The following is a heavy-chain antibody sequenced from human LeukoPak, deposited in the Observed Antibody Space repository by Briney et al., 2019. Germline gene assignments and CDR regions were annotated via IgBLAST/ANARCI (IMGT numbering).Heavy chain of an antibody. CDR2: IRYDGSNK. CDR3: AKEGGLLWEYFDY. Sequence: GGSLRLSCAASGFTSSSYGMHWVRQAPGKGLEWVAFIRYDGSNKYYADSVKGRFTISRDNSKNTLYLQMNSLRAEDTAVYYCAKEGGLLWEYFDYWGQGTLVTVSS. V-gene: IGHV3-30*02. CDR1: GFTSSSYG. J-gene: IGHJ4*02. D-gene: IGHD3-16*01.